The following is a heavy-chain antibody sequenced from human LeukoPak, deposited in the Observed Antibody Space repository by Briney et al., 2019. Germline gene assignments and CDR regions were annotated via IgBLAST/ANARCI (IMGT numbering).Heavy chain of an antibody. D-gene: IGHD6-6*01. CDR2: MNPDNVGT. V-gene: IGHV1-2*02. CDR3: ARKSAARRTREFDY. J-gene: IGHJ4*02. CDR1: GYTFTAYY. Sequence: GTSVRVSCKTSGYTFTAYYIHWVRQAPGQGLEWMGWMNPDNVGTNYPQKFQGRVTMTRDTSISTAYMELSSLGSDDTAVFYCARKSAARRTREFDYWGQGTPVTVSS.